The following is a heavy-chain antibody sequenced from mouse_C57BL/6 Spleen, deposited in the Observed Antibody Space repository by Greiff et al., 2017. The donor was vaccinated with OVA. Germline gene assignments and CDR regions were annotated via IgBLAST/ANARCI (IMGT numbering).Heavy chain of an antibody. Sequence: EVQLVESGPGLVKPSQSLSLTCSVTGYSITSGYYWNWIRQFPGNKLEWMGYISYDGSNNYNPSLKNRISITRDTSKNQFFLKLNSVTTEDTATYYCAREGYGNYRYYAMDDWGQGTSVTVSS. CDR2: ISYDGSN. V-gene: IGHV3-6*01. CDR1: GYSITSGYY. CDR3: AREGYGNYRYYAMDD. D-gene: IGHD2-1*01. J-gene: IGHJ4*01.